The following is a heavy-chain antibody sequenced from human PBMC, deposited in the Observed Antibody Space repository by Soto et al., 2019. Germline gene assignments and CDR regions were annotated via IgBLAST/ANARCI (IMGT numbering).Heavy chain of an antibody. Sequence: QVQLVQSGVEVKKPGASVKVSCKASGYTFTSYGITWVRQAPGQGLEWMGWISTYNGNTNYAQKLRGRVTMTTDTSTSTAYMEMRSLRSDDTAVYYCSRGGLGYCRSETCYSFDYWGQGTLVTVSS. V-gene: IGHV1-18*04. CDR3: SRGGLGYCRSETCYSFDY. J-gene: IGHJ4*02. CDR2: ISTYNGNT. D-gene: IGHD2-2*01. CDR1: GYTFTSYG.